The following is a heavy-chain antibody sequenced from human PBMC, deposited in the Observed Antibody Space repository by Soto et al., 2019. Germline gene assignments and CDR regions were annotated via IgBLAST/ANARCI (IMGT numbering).Heavy chain of an antibody. CDR3: AKDFYRGGNKDY. D-gene: IGHD2-21*01. CDR1: GFTFSSYG. CDR2: ISYDGSNK. V-gene: IGHV3-30*18. J-gene: IGHJ4*02. Sequence: QVQLVESGGGVVQPGRSLRLSCAASGFTFSSYGMHWVRQAPGKGLEWVAVISYDGSNKYYADSVKGRFTTSRDNSKNTLYVQMNSMRAEDTAVYYCAKDFYRGGNKDYWGQGTLVTVSS.